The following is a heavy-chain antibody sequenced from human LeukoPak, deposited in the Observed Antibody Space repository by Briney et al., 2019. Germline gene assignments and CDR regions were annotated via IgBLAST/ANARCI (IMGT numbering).Heavy chain of an antibody. CDR3: VSHYYDDSAPDS. CDR2: IYSDNT. V-gene: IGHV3-53*01. D-gene: IGHD3-22*01. Sequence: GGSLRLSCTVSGFTVSSNSMSWVRQAPGKGLEWVSFIYSDNTHYSDSVKGRFTISRDNSQNTLYLQMNSLRAEDTAVYYCVSHYYDDSAPDSWGQGTLVAVSS. CDR1: GFTVSSNS. J-gene: IGHJ5*01.